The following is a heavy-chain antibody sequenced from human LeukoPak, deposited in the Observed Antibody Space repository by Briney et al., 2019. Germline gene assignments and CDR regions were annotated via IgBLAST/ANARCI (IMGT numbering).Heavy chain of an antibody. CDR3: ALQYYDFWSGYYHY. CDR1: GYSISSGYY. CDR2: IYHSGST. D-gene: IGHD3-3*01. Sequence: SETLSLTCAVSGYSISSGYYWGWIRQPPGKGLEWIGSIYHSGSTYYNPSLKSRVTISVDTSKNQFSLKLSSVTAADTAVYYSALQYYDFWSGYYHYWGQGTLVTVSS. V-gene: IGHV4-38-2*01. J-gene: IGHJ4*02.